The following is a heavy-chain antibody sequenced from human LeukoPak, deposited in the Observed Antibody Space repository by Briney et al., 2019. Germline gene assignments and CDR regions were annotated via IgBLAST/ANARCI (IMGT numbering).Heavy chain of an antibody. V-gene: IGHV3-48*01. CDR2: ISSSSSTI. CDR3: ARHRRDYGDYVGDAFDI. J-gene: IGHJ3*02. CDR1: GFTFSSYS. Sequence: GGSLRLSCAASGFTFSSYSMNWVRQAPGKGLEWVSYISSSSSTIYYADSVKGRFTISRDNAKNSLYLQMNSLRAEDTAVYYCARHRRDYGDYVGDAFDIWGQGTMVTVSS. D-gene: IGHD4-17*01.